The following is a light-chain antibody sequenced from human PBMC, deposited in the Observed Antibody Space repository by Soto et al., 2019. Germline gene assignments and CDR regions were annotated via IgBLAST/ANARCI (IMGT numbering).Light chain of an antibody. CDR2: KAS. V-gene: IGKV1-5*03. CDR1: QTISSW. Sequence: DIKVTQSPSTLSASVGDRVTITYRASQTISSWLAWYQQKPGKAPKLLIYKASSLESGVPSRFSGSGSGTQFTLTISNLQPDDFATYYCHQYNSYSEAFGQGTKVDI. CDR3: HQYNSYSEA. J-gene: IGKJ1*01.